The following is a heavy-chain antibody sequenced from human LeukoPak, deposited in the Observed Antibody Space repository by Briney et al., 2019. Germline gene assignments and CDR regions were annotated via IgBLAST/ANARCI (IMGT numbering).Heavy chain of an antibody. CDR3: ARDLRYCTNGVCYRGSDAFDI. Sequence: SETLSLTCTVSGGSNSSYYWSWIRQPPGKGLEWIGYIYYSGSTNYNPSLKSRVTISVDTSKNQFSLNLSSVTAADTAVYYCARDLRYCTNGVCYRGSDAFDIWGQGTMVTVSS. J-gene: IGHJ3*02. D-gene: IGHD2-8*01. V-gene: IGHV4-59*12. CDR2: IYYSGST. CDR1: GGSNSSYY.